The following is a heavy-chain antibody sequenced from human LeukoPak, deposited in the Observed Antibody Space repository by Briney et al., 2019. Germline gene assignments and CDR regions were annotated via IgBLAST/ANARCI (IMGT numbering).Heavy chain of an antibody. CDR2: IYYSGST. CDR1: GGSISSYY. V-gene: IGHV4-59*01. D-gene: IGHD5-12*01. Sequence: SETLSLTCTVSGGSISSYYWSWIRQPPGKGLEWIGYIYYSGSTNYNPSLKSRVTISVDTSKNQFSLKLSSVTAADTAVYYCARSGGYGVSGWFDPWGQGTLVTVSS. J-gene: IGHJ5*02. CDR3: ARSGGYGVSGWFDP.